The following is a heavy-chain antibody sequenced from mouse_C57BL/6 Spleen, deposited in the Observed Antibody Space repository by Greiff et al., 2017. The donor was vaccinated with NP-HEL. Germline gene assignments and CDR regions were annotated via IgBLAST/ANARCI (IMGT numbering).Heavy chain of an antibody. CDR1: GYTFTSYW. D-gene: IGHD2-3*01. CDR3: ARYDGSAWFAY. Sequence: QVQLQQPGAELVKPGASVKLSCKASGYTFTSYWMQWVKQRPGQGLEWIGEIDPSDSYTNYNQKFKGKATLTVDTSSSTAYMQLTSLTSEDSAVYYCARYDGSAWFAYWGQGTLVTVAA. J-gene: IGHJ3*01. V-gene: IGHV1-50*01. CDR2: IDPSDSYT.